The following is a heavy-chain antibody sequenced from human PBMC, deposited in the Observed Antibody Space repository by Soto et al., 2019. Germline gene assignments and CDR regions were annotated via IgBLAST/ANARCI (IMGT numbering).Heavy chain of an antibody. J-gene: IGHJ5*02. CDR3: ARTHGKQLVLFDP. D-gene: IGHD6-6*01. Sequence: QVQLQESGPGLVKPSQTLSLTCTVSGGSISSGGYYWSWIRQHPGKGLEWIGYIYYSGSTYYNPSLKSRVTISVVTSKNQFSLKLSSVTAADTAVYYCARTHGKQLVLFDPWGQGTLVTVSS. V-gene: IGHV4-31*03. CDR2: IYYSGST. CDR1: GGSISSGGYY.